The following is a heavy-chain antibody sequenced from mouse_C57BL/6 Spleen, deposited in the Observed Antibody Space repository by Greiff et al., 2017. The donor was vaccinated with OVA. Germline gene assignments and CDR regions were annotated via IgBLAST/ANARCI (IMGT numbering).Heavy chain of an antibody. CDR3: ARVYDGYYGY. CDR1: GYTFTSYW. J-gene: IGHJ2*01. D-gene: IGHD2-3*01. CDR2: IHPNSGST. Sequence: QVQLKQPGAELVKPGASVKLSCKASGYTFTSYWMHWVKQRPGQGLEWIGMIHPNSGSTNYNEKFKSKATLTVDKSSSTAYMQLSSLTSEDSAVYYCARVYDGYYGYWGQGTTLTVSS. V-gene: IGHV1-64*01.